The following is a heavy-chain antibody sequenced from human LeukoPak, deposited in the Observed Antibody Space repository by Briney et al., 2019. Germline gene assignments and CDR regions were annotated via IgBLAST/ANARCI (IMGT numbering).Heavy chain of an antibody. D-gene: IGHD4-17*01. V-gene: IGHV3-9*01. CDR2: ISWNSRSI. CDR3: AKDMGAYGDYIGFDY. CDR1: GFTFDDYD. J-gene: IGHJ4*02. Sequence: GRSLRLSCAASGFTFDDYDMHWVRQAPGKGLEWVSGISWNSRSIGYADSVKGRFTISRDNAKNSLYLQMNSLRAEDTALYYCAKDMGAYGDYIGFDYWGQGTLVTVSS.